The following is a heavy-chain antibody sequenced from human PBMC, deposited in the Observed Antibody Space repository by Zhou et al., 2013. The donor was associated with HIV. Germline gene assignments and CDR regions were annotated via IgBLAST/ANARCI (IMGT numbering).Heavy chain of an antibody. CDR2: ISAYSGNT. V-gene: IGHV1-18*01. J-gene: IGHJ4*02. CDR1: GDTFSNYG. CDR3: ARVLFDRFDY. D-gene: IGHD3-9*01. Sequence: QVQLVQSGAEVKEPGASVKVSCKSSGDTFSNYGFSWVRQAPGQGPEWMGWISAYSGNTKYAQKFQGRLTMTTETSTSTAYMELRXLRSDDTAVYYCARVLFDRFDYWGQGTLVTVLL.